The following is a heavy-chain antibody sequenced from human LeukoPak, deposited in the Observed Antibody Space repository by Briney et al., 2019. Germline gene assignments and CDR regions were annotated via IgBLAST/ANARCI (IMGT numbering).Heavy chain of an antibody. D-gene: IGHD2-21*01. CDR2: IRGSGDSA. CDR1: GFTFSHYA. V-gene: IGHV3-23*01. CDR3: AKSGIAYCGGDCYLGDY. J-gene: IGHJ4*02. Sequence: GGSLRLSCAASGFTFSHYAMIWVRQAPGKGLEWVSAIRGSGDSANYADSVRDRFTISRDNSKNTLYLQMNSLRAEDTAVYYCAKSGIAYCGGDCYLGDYWGQGTLVTVSS.